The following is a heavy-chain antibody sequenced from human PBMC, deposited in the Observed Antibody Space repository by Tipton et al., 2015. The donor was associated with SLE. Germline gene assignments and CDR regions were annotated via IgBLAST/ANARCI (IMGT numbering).Heavy chain of an antibody. CDR2: ISSSSSTI. J-gene: IGHJ4*02. Sequence: SLRLSCAASGFTFSSYIMNWVRQVPGKGLEWVSYISSSSSTIYYADSVKGRFTISRDNAKNSLYLQMNSLRAEDTAVYYCARERVEYSGYDFVYYFDYWGQGTLVTVSS. V-gene: IGHV3-48*01. D-gene: IGHD5-12*01. CDR3: ARERVEYSGYDFVYYFDY. CDR1: GFTFSSYI.